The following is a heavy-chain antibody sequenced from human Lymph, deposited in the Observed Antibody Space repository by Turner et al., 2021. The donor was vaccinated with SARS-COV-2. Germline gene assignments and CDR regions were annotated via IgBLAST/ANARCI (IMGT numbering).Heavy chain of an antibody. V-gene: IGHV1-69*10. Sequence: QVQLVQCGAEVEKPGSSVKLPCRASGGTFSTYVISWVRQAPGEGLEWMGGVIPIRGIADYAQNFQGIVTITADKTTSTAYMELSSLRSEDTAVYHCARRHSGNYDAFDIWGQGTMVTVSS. CDR1: GGTFSTYV. D-gene: IGHD1-26*01. CDR2: VIPIRGIA. CDR3: ARRHSGNYDAFDI. J-gene: IGHJ3*02.